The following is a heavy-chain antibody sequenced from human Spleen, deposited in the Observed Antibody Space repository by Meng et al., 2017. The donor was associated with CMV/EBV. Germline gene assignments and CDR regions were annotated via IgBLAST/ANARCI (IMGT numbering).Heavy chain of an antibody. V-gene: IGHV3-33*03. CDR1: GFTFSSYG. D-gene: IGHD3-3*01. CDR3: AKPLKGLIWSGYRYPDYYYYGMDV. J-gene: IGHJ6*02. Sequence: GESLKISCAASGFTFSSYGMHWVRQAPGKGLEWVAVIWYDGSNKYYADSVKGRFTISRDNSKNTLYLQMNSLRAEDTAVYYCAKPLKGLIWSGYRYPDYYYYGMDVWGQGTTVTVSS. CDR2: IWYDGSNK.